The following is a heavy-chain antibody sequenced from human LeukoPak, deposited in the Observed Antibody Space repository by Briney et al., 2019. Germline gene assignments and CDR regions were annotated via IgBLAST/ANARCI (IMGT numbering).Heavy chain of an antibody. CDR3: ARVRLGSGWSLFDF. Sequence: GGSLRLSCAASGFTVSSNYMSWVRQAPGKGLEWVSVIYSGGSTYYADSVKGRFTISRHISQNTLYLQMNSLRAEATAVYYCARVRLGSGWSLFDFWGQGTLVTVSS. D-gene: IGHD6-19*01. J-gene: IGHJ4*02. CDR2: IYSGGST. V-gene: IGHV3-53*04. CDR1: GFTVSSNY.